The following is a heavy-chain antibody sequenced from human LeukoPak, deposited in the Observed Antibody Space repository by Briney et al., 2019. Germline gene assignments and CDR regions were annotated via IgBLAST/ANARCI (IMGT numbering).Heavy chain of an antibody. V-gene: IGHV3-30*02. CDR3: ARDSTGWYYQY. Sequence: GGSLRLSCSVSGFTFRSYGMYWVRQGPDKGLDWVAFIRNDGSDKYHADSVKGRFTVSRDNSKNTPYLQMNSLRADDTAVYYCARDSTGWYYQYWGQGTLVTVSS. J-gene: IGHJ4*02. CDR2: IRNDGSDK. CDR1: GFTFRSYG. D-gene: IGHD6-19*01.